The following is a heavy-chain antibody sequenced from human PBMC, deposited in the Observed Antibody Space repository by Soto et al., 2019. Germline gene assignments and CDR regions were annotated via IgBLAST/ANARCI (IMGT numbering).Heavy chain of an antibody. Sequence: QVQLQESGPGLVKPSETLSLTCTVSGGSISSYYWSWIRQPPGKGLEWIGYIYYSGSTNYNPSRKSRVTSSVDTSKNQFSLKVSSVTAADTAVYYWARRYGGTLDYGGQGTLVTVSS. D-gene: IGHD4-17*01. V-gene: IGHV4-59*08. J-gene: IGHJ4*02. CDR3: ARRYGGTLDY. CDR1: GGSISSYY. CDR2: IYYSGST.